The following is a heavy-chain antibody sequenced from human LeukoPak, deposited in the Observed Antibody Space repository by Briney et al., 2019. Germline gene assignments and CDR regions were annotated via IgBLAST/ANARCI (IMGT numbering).Heavy chain of an antibody. CDR2: MNPNSGNT. D-gene: IGHD3-10*01. Sequence: ASVKVSCKASGYTFTSYDINWVRQATGQGLEWMGWMNPNSGNTGYAQEFQGRVTMTRNTSISTAYMELSSLRSEDTAVYYCARAPTNYGSGSHRINWFDPWGQGTLVTVSS. CDR3: ARAPTNYGSGSHRINWFDP. J-gene: IGHJ5*02. CDR1: GYTFTSYD. V-gene: IGHV1-8*01.